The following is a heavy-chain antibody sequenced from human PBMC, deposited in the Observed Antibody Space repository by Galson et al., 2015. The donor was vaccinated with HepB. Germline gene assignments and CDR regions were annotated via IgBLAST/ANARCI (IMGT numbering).Heavy chain of an antibody. D-gene: IGHD7-27*01. Sequence: SLRLSCAASGFTFSHAWMNWVRQAPGRGLEWVGRIKTKIEGGTTDYAAPVKGTFTISRDDSKNTLYLQMNSLRAEDTAIYYCAKRALGTATTSYYFDYWGQGTLVTVSS. CDR3: AKRALGTATTSYYFDY. J-gene: IGHJ4*02. CDR2: IKTKIEGGTT. V-gene: IGHV3-15*01. CDR1: GFTFSHAW.